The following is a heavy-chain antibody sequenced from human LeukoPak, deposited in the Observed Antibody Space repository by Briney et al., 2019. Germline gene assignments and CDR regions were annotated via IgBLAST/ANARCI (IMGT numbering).Heavy chain of an antibody. Sequence: ASVKVSRKASGYTFTGYYMHWVRQAPGQGLEWMGWINPNSGGTNYAQKFQGRVTMTRDTSISTAYMELSRLRSDDTAVYYCARDYDSSGYTDYWGQGTLVTVSS. CDR2: INPNSGGT. CDR1: GYTFTGYY. V-gene: IGHV1-2*02. J-gene: IGHJ4*02. D-gene: IGHD3-22*01. CDR3: ARDYDSSGYTDY.